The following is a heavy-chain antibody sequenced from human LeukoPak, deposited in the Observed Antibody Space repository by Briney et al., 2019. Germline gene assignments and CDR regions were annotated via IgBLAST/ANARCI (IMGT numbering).Heavy chain of an antibody. CDR3: AKDGFYCSSTSCYGDY. V-gene: IGHV3-23*01. J-gene: IGHJ4*02. CDR2: ISGSGGST. Sequence: GGSPRLSCAASGFTFSSYAMSWVRQAPGKGLEWVSAISGSGGSTYYADSVKGRFTISRDNSKNTLYLQMNSLRAEDTAVYYCAKDGFYCSSTSCYGDYWGQGTLVTVSS. CDR1: GFTFSSYA. D-gene: IGHD2-2*01.